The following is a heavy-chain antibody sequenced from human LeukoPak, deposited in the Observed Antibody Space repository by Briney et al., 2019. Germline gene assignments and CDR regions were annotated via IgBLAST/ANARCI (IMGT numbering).Heavy chain of an antibody. D-gene: IGHD3-22*01. CDR3: ARAPSSGYYYY. CDR2: INPSGGST. V-gene: IGHV1-46*01. J-gene: IGHJ4*02. CDR1: GYTFTSYY. Sequence: GSVKVSCKASGYTFTSYYIHWVRQAPGQGLEWMGIINPSGGSTSYAQKFQGRVTMTRDTSTSTVYMELSSLRSEDTAVYYCARAPSSGYYYYWGQGTLVTVSS.